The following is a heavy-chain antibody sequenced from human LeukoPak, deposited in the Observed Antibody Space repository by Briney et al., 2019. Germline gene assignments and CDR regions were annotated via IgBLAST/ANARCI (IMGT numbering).Heavy chain of an antibody. CDR1: GFIFSNYG. D-gene: IGHD3-22*01. CDR3: ARDSSGYHDY. Sequence: PGGSLRLSCAASGFIFSNYGMHWVRQAPGKGPEWLTTIWYDGSNKYYADSVKGRFTISRDNSKNTLYLQMSSLRAEDTAVYYCARDSSGYHDYWGQGTLVTVSS. CDR2: IWYDGSNK. V-gene: IGHV3-33*01. J-gene: IGHJ4*02.